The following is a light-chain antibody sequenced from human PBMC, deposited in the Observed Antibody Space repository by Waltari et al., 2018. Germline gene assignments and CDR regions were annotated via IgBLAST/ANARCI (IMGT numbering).Light chain of an antibody. CDR1: QNVLYNSNNKNY. CDR2: WAS. Sequence: DIVMTQSPDSLAVSLGERATINCKSSQNVLYNSNNKNYLAWYQQKPRQPPKLFIYWASNRESGVPDRFSGSGSGTDFTLTISSLQAEDVAVYYCQQYYSTPYTFGQGTKLEIK. V-gene: IGKV4-1*01. CDR3: QQYYSTPYT. J-gene: IGKJ2*01.